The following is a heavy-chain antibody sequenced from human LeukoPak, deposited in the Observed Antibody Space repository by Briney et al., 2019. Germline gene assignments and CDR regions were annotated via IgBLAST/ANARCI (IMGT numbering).Heavy chain of an antibody. D-gene: IGHD3-22*01. CDR2: LYASGST. V-gene: IGHV4-4*07. CDR1: GGSISNYY. Sequence: PSETLSLTCTVSGGSISNYYWSWIRQPAGKGLEWIGRLYASGSTNYNPSLQSRVTISVDRSKNQFSLKLSSVTAADTAVYYCARMSNYYDTSGYYQSLDYWGQETLVTVSS. CDR3: ARMSNYYDTSGYYQSLDY. J-gene: IGHJ4*02.